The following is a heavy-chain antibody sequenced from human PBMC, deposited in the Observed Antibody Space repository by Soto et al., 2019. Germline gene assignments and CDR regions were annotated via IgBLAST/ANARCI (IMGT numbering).Heavy chain of an antibody. Sequence: QVQLVESGGGVVQSEKSLRLSCAASGFTFGSFGMHWVRQAPGKGLEWVAVISPYDGSAKYYADSVKGRLTISSDNSKDILYLENDSLRSTDTSVYHCATGALFYYYFFMDFWGKGRTVTVAS. CDR1: GFTFGSFG. CDR2: ISPYDGSAK. V-gene: IGHV3-30*03. J-gene: IGHJ6*03. CDR3: ATGALFYYYFFMDF.